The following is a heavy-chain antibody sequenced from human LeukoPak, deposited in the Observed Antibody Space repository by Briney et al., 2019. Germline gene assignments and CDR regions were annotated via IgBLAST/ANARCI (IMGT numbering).Heavy chain of an antibody. D-gene: IGHD3-10*01. Sequence: ASVTVSCKASGYTFTSYYMHWVRQAPGQGLEWMGIINPSGGSTSYAQKFQGRVTMTRDTSTSTVYMELSSLRSEDTAVYYCARIAGITMVRGVQGDYYGMDVWGKGTTVTVSS. CDR2: INPSGGST. CDR3: ARIAGITMVRGVQGDYYGMDV. J-gene: IGHJ6*04. CDR1: GYTFTSYY. V-gene: IGHV1-46*01.